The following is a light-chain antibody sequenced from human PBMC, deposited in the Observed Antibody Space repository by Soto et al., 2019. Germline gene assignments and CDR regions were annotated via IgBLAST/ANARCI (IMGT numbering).Light chain of an antibody. CDR3: QTWGTGIYWV. CDR1: SGHSSYA. V-gene: IGLV4-69*01. J-gene: IGLJ3*02. Sequence: QLVLTQSPSASASLGASVKLTCTLSSGHSSYAIAWHQQQPEKGPRYLMKLNSDGSHSNGDGIPDRFSGSSSGAERYLTISSLQSEDEADYYCQTWGTGIYWVFGGGTKLTVL. CDR2: LNSDGSH.